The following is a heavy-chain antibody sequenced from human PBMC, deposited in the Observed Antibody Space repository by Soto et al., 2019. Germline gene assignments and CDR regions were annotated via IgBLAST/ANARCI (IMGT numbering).Heavy chain of an antibody. CDR3: AKGGRQWLVTSDFNY. Sequence: GGSLRLSCAASEFTFSDYAMHWVRQAPGKGLEWVAVVSHDGRSTHYADSVKGRFTISRDSSKNTVSLEMTSLRAEDTAVYYCAKGGRQWLVTSDFNYWGQGALVTVSS. CDR2: VSHDGRST. J-gene: IGHJ4*02. CDR1: EFTFSDYA. V-gene: IGHV3-30*18. D-gene: IGHD6-19*01.